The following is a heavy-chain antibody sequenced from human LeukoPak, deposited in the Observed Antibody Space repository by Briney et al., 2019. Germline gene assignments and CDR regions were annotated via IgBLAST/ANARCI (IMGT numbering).Heavy chain of an antibody. CDR3: ARGSIYYGSGSYQAHFDY. D-gene: IGHD3-10*01. Sequence: PSGTLSLTCTVSGGSISSYYWSWIRQPPGKGLEWIGYIYYSGSTNYNPSLKSRVTISVDTSKNQFSLKLSSVTAADTAVYYCARGSIYYGSGSYQAHFDYWGQGTLVTVSS. CDR2: IYYSGST. V-gene: IGHV4-59*01. J-gene: IGHJ4*02. CDR1: GGSISSYY.